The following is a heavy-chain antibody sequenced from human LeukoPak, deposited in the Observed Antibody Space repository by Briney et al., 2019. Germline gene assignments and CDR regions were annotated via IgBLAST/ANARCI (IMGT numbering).Heavy chain of an antibody. CDR3: ARVDYGDYGFDP. J-gene: IGHJ5*02. CDR2: MNPNSGNT. CDR1: GYTFTSYD. Sequence: ASVKVSCKASGYTFTSYDINWVRQATGQGREWMGWMNPNSGNTGYAQKFQGRVTMTRNTSISTAYMTLRSLRSEDTAVYYCARVDYGDYGFDPWGQGTLVTVSS. D-gene: IGHD4-17*01. V-gene: IGHV1-8*01.